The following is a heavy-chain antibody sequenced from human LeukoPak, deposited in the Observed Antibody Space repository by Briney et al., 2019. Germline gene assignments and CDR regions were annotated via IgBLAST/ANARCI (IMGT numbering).Heavy chain of an antibody. CDR2: INHSGST. CDR3: ARGIGYSSGWYWFDY. CDR1: GGSFSGYY. V-gene: IGHV4-34*01. Sequence: PSETLSLTCAVYGGSFSGYYWSWIRQPPGKGLEWIGEINHSGSTNYNPSLKSRVTISVDTSKNQFSLKLSSVTAADTAVYYCARGIGYSSGWYWFDYWGQGTLVTVSS. D-gene: IGHD6-19*01. J-gene: IGHJ4*02.